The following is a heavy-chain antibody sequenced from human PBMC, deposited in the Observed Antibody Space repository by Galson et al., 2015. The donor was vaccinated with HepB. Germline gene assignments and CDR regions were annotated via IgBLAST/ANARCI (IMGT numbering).Heavy chain of an antibody. CDR1: GFTFSTYD. CDR3: AKAAAGHFDY. J-gene: IGHJ4*02. Sequence: SLRLSCAASGFTFSTYDMHWVRQAPGKGLEWVAVISYDGNNKHYADSVKGRFTISRDNSKNTLYLQMNSLRPEDTAVYYCAKAAAGHFDYWGQGTLVTVSS. D-gene: IGHD6-13*01. V-gene: IGHV3-30*18. CDR2: ISYDGNNK.